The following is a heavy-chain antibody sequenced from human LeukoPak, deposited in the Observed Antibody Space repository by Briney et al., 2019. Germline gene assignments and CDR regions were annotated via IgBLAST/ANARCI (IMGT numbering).Heavy chain of an antibody. D-gene: IGHD1-26*01. J-gene: IGHJ4*02. Sequence: ASVKVSCKASGYTFTGYYMHWVRQAPGQGLEWMGWINPNSGGTNYAQKFQGRVTMTRDTSISTAYMELSRLRSDDTAVYYCVRGFYGIVGATFGFDYWGQGTPVTVSS. CDR1: GYTFTGYY. CDR3: VRGFYGIVGATFGFDY. V-gene: IGHV1-2*02. CDR2: INPNSGGT.